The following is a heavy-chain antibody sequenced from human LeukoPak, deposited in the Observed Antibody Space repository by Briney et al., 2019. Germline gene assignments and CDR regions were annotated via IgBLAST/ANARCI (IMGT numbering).Heavy chain of an antibody. CDR3: ARDLPPYYFDY. V-gene: IGHV1-69*04. CDR1: GGIFSSYA. J-gene: IGHJ4*02. CDR2: IIPILGIA. Sequence: EASVTVSFKASGGIFSSYAISWVRQAPGQGLEWMGRIIPILGIANYAQKFQGRVTITADKSTSTAYMDLSSLRSEDTAVYYCARDLPPYYFDYWGQGTLVTVSS.